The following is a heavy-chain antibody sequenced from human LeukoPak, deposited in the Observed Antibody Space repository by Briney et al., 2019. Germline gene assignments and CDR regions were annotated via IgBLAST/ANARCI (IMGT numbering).Heavy chain of an antibody. D-gene: IGHD2-8*01. CDR2: ISRNSGYK. J-gene: IGHJ6*03. V-gene: IGHV3-21*01. CDR3: ARDPSVSMGPYYMDV. Sequence: KPGKSLRLSCSASGFTLGTYNMNWVRQTPGKGLEWVSSISRNSGYKNYADSVEGRFTISRDNAKNSLYLQMNSLRAEDTAVYYCARDPSVSMGPYYMDVWGKGTTVTVSS. CDR1: GFTLGTYN.